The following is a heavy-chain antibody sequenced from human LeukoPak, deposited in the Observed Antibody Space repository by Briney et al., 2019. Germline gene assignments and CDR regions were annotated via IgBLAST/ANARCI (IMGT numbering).Heavy chain of an antibody. CDR3: ARDEPDY. V-gene: IGHV3-7*01. J-gene: IGHJ4*02. CDR1: GFTFSDYW. CDR2: IKQDGSEK. Sequence: GGSLRLSCAASGFTFSDYWMNWVRQPPGKGLEWVANIKQDGSEKHYVGSVKGRFTISRDNAKNSLYLQMNSLRAEDTAVYYCARDEPDYWGQGTPVTVSS.